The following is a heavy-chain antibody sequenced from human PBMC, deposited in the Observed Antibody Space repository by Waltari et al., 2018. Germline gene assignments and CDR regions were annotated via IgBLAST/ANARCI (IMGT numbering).Heavy chain of an antibody. Sequence: QVQLVQSGAEVKKPGSSVKVSCQASGGTFSSYAIRWVRQAPGQGLEWMGGIIPIFGTANYAQKFQGRVTITADESTSTAYMELSSLRSEDTAVYYCASGGVVPAAISWYFDLWGRGTLVTVSS. J-gene: IGHJ2*01. CDR1: GGTFSSYA. CDR3: ASGGVVPAAISWYFDL. V-gene: IGHV1-69*12. D-gene: IGHD2-2*01. CDR2: IIPIFGTA.